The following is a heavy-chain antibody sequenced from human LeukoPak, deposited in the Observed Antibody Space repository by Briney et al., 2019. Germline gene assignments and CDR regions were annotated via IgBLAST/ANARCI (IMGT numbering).Heavy chain of an antibody. CDR2: ISYDGSNK. V-gene: IGHV3-30*04. CDR1: GFTFSSYA. Sequence: GGSLRLSCAASGFTFSSYAMHWVRQAPGKGLEWVAVISYDGSNKYYADSVEGRFTISRDNSKNTLYLQMNSLRAEDTAVYYCARGPPDAFDIWGQGTMVTVSS. J-gene: IGHJ3*02. CDR3: ARGPPDAFDI.